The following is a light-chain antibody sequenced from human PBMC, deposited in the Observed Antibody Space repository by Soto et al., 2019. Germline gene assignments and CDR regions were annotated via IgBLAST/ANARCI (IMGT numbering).Light chain of an antibody. Sequence: QPVLTQPPSVSEAPRQRVTISCSGSISNIGNNAVNWYQQLPGKAPKLLIYYDDLLPSGVSDRFSGSKSGTSASLAISGLQSEDEADYYCAAWDDSLNGRVFGGGTKVTVL. CDR3: AAWDDSLNGRV. CDR1: ISNIGNNA. V-gene: IGLV1-36*01. J-gene: IGLJ3*02. CDR2: YDD.